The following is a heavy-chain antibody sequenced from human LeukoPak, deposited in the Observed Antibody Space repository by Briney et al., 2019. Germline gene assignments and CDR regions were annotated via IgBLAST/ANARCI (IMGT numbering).Heavy chain of an antibody. CDR3: ASNPDTAMEEDWFDP. J-gene: IGHJ5*02. V-gene: IGHV3-48*03. D-gene: IGHD5-18*01. CDR1: GFTFSSYE. Sequence: GGSLRLSCAASGFTFSSYEMNWVRQAPGKGLEWVSYISSSGSTIYYADSVKGRFTISRDNAKNSLYLQMNSLRAEDTAVYYCASNPDTAMEEDWFDPWGQGTLVTVSS. CDR2: ISSSGSTI.